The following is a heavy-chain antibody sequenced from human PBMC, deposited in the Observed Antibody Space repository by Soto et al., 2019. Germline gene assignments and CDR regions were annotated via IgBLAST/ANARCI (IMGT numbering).Heavy chain of an antibody. CDR2: IFGRGST. CDR3: AREAVVRGVTFDY. CDR1: GDSMNSNY. Sequence: SETLSLTCTVSGDSMNSNYWTWIRQPAGKGLEWIGRIFGRGSTNYNPSLKSRVTISIDTSKSQFSLKLSSVTAADTAVYYCAREAVVRGVTFDYWGQGILVTVSS. J-gene: IGHJ4*02. V-gene: IGHV4-4*07. D-gene: IGHD3-10*01.